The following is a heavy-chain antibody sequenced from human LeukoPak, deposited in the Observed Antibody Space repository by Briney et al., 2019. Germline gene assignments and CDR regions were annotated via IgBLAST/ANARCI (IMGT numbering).Heavy chain of an antibody. CDR2: IIPIFGTA. CDR3: ARAKGRYSNYASYYFDY. D-gene: IGHD4-11*01. J-gene: IGHJ4*02. Sequence: GASVKVSCKASGGTFSSYAISWVRQAPGQGLEWMGRIIPIFGTANYAQKFQGRVTITTDESTSTAYMELSSLRSEDTAVYYCARAKGRYSNYASYYFDYWGQGTLVTVSS. V-gene: IGHV1-69*05. CDR1: GGTFSSYA.